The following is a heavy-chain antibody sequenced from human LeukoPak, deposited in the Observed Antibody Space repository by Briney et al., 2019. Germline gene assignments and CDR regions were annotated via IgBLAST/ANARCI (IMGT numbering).Heavy chain of an antibody. CDR3: ARRDGYCSSSSCYADYYYGMDV. J-gene: IGHJ6*02. Sequence: GESLKISCKGSGYSFTSYWIGWVRQMPGKGLEWMGIIYPGDSDTRYSPSFQGQVTISADKSISTAYLQWSSLKASDTAMYYCARRDGYCSSSSCYADYYYGMDVWGQGTTVTVSS. D-gene: IGHD2-2*01. V-gene: IGHV5-51*01. CDR2: IYPGDSDT. CDR1: GYSFTSYW.